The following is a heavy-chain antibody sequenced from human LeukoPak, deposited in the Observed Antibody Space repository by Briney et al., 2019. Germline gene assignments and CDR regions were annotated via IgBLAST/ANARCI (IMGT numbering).Heavy chain of an antibody. V-gene: IGHV1-8*03. CDR1: GYTFTGYY. CDR3: ARGRIAAAGGRKFDY. D-gene: IGHD6-13*01. CDR2: MNPNSGNT. Sequence: GASVKVSCKASGYTFTGYYMHWVRQATGQGLEWMGWMNPNSGNTGYAQKFHGRVTITRNTSISTAYMELSSLRSEDTAVYYCARGRIAAAGGRKFDYWGQGTLVTVSS. J-gene: IGHJ4*02.